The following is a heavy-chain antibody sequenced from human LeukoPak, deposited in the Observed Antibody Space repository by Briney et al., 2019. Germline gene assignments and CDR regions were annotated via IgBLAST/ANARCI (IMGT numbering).Heavy chain of an antibody. CDR1: GFTFSSYS. Sequence: GGSLRLSCAASGFTFSSYSMNWVRQAPGRGLEWVSSISTRSSHIYYADSVKGRFTISRDNAKNSLYLHMNSLRAEDTAVYYCARDWDYSFDYWGKGTLVTVSS. CDR2: ISTRSSHI. V-gene: IGHV3-21*01. J-gene: IGHJ4*02. D-gene: IGHD4-11*01. CDR3: ARDWDYSFDY.